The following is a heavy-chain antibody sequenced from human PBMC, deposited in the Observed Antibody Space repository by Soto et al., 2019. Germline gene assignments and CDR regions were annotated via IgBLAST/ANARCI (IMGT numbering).Heavy chain of an antibody. J-gene: IGHJ4*02. V-gene: IGHV1-3*01. CDR2: INAGNGNT. D-gene: IGHD5-12*01. Sequence: QVQLVQSGAEVKKPGASVKVSCKASGYTFTSYAMHWVRQAPGQRLEWMGWINAGNGNTKYSQKFQGRVTITRDTSASKAYMELSSLRSEDTAVYYCARPYGGYGIDYWGQGTLVTVSS. CDR1: GYTFTSYA. CDR3: ARPYGGYGIDY.